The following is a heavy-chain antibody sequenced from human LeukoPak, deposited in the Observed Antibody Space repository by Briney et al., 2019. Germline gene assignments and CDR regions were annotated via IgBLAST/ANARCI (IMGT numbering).Heavy chain of an antibody. CDR3: AKQWFGELLFPHF. CDR1: GFTISGTY. D-gene: IGHD3-10*01. Sequence: GGSLRLSCAASGFTISGTYMNWVRQAPGKGLEWVSLIYSGGSTFYADSVKGRFTISRDNSRNTLYLQMISLRAEDTAVYYCAKQWFGELLFPHFWGQETLVTVSS. V-gene: IGHV3-53*01. J-gene: IGHJ4*02. CDR2: IYSGGST.